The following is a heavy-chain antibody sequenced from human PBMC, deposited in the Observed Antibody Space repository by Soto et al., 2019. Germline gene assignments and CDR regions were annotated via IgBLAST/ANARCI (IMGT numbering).Heavy chain of an antibody. CDR2: INGGGGSP. Sequence: GGSLRLSYAASGFNFSTYTMSWVRRPPGKGLEWVSTINGGGGSPSYADSVQGRFTISRDNPKNTLYLQLNSLTVDDTATYYCAKARCSTSNCYVPDYWGQGAPVTVSS. J-gene: IGHJ4*02. CDR3: AKARCSTSNCYVPDY. V-gene: IGHV3-23*01. D-gene: IGHD2-2*01. CDR1: GFNFSTYT.